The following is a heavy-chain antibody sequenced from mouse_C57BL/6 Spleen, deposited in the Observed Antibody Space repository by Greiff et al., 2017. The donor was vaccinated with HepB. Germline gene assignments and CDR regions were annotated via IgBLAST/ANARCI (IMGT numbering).Heavy chain of an antibody. CDR1: GYTFTDYY. CDR2: INPNNGGT. CDR3: AGELDY. J-gene: IGHJ2*01. Sequence: EVQLQQSGPELVKPGASVKISCKASGYTFTDYYMNWVKQSHGKSLEWIGDINPNNGGTSYNQKFKGKATLTVDKSSSTAYMELRSLTSEDSAVYYCAGELDYWGQGTTLTVSS. D-gene: IGHD4-1*01. V-gene: IGHV1-26*01.